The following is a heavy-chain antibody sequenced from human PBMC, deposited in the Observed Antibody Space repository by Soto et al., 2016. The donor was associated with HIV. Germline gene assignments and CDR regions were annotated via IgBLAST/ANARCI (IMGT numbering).Heavy chain of an antibody. Sequence: EVQLLESGGGLVQPGGSLRLSCAASGFTFSSYAMSWVRQAPGKGLEWVSAIDDSGGNIFYADSVKGRFTTSRDNSKNTLFLQMNSLRAEDTAVYYCAKGGSNFDYWGPGKPGHRLL. CDR3: AKGGSNFDY. CDR1: GFTFSSYA. J-gene: IGHJ4*02. CDR2: IDDSGGNI. V-gene: IGHV3-23*01.